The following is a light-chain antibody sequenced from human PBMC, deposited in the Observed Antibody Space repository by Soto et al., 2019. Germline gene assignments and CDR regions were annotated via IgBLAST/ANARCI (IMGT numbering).Light chain of an antibody. CDR3: QVCDTTNPVI. J-gene: IGLJ2*01. CDR2: DDG. V-gene: IGLV3-21*02. Sequence: SYELTQPPSASVAPGQTARITCGGNNIEIKSVHWYQQKPGQAPVLVVYDDGDRTTGIPERFSGSKSGNTATLTTSRVEAGDEADYYCQVCDTTNPVIFGGGTKLTVL. CDR1: NIEIKS.